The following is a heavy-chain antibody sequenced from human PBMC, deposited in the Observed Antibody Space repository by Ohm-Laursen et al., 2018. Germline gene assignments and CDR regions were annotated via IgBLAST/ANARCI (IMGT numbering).Heavy chain of an antibody. J-gene: IGHJ6*02. CDR2: MNPNSGNT. CDR1: GGTFSTFA. V-gene: IGHV1-8*02. CDR3: ARGFWDTAMPSIYYYYYYGMDV. Sequence: ASVKVSCKASGGTFSTFAFSWVRQAPGQGLEWMGWMNPNSGNTGYAQKFQGRVTMTRNTSISTAYMELSSLRSEDTAVYYCARGFWDTAMPSIYYYYYYGMDVWGQGTTVTVSS. D-gene: IGHD5-18*01.